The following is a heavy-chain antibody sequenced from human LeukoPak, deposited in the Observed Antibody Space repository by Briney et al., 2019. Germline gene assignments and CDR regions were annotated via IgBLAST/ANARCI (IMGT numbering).Heavy chain of an antibody. CDR2: ISSSSSYI. V-gene: IGHV3-21*01. Sequence: GGSLRLSCAASGFTFSSYSMNWVRQAPGKGLEWVSSISSSSSYIYYADSVKGRFTISRDNAKNSLYLQMNSLRAEDTAVYYCASIRGAYTFGGVKEDDYWGQGTLVTVSS. CDR1: GFTFSSYS. CDR3: ASIRGAYTFGGVKEDDY. D-gene: IGHD3-16*01. J-gene: IGHJ4*02.